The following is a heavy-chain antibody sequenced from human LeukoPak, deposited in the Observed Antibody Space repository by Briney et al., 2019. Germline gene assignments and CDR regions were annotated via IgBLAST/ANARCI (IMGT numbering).Heavy chain of an antibody. D-gene: IGHD3-16*01. Sequence: PGGSLRLSCAAPGFTFSSYSMNWVRQAPGKGLEWVSYISSSSSAIYYADSVKGRLTISRDNAKNALYLQINSLRAEDTAMYYCATDWGRTFDYWGQGTLVTVSS. CDR2: ISSSSSAI. CDR1: GFTFSSYS. J-gene: IGHJ4*02. CDR3: ATDWGRTFDY. V-gene: IGHV3-48*01.